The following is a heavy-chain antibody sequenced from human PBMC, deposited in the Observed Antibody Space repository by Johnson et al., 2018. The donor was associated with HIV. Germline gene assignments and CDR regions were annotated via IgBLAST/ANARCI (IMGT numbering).Heavy chain of an antibody. V-gene: IGHV3-9*01. CDR1: GFTFDDYA. D-gene: IGHD5-18*01. Sequence: VQLVESGGGLVQPGRSLRLSCAASGFTFDDYAMHWVRQAPGKGLEWVSGISWNSGSIGYADSVKGRFTISRDNAKNSRYLQMNSLRAEDTALYYCAKDRGGDSYLAFDIWGQGTMVTVSS. CDR2: ISWNSGSI. J-gene: IGHJ3*02. CDR3: AKDRGGDSYLAFDI.